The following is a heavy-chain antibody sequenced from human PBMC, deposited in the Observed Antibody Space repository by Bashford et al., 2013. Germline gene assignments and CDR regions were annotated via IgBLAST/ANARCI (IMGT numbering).Heavy chain of an antibody. CDR3: ATDDYGDYGYDAFDI. CDR2: INHSGST. D-gene: IGHD4-17*01. Sequence: SSETLSLTCAVYGGSFSGYYWSWIRQPQEGLEWIGEINHSGSTNYNPSLKSRVTISVDTSKNQFSLKLSSVTAADTAVYYCATDDYGDYGYDAFDIWGQGTMVTVSS. CDR1: GGSFSGYY. J-gene: IGHJ3*02. V-gene: IGHV4-34*01.